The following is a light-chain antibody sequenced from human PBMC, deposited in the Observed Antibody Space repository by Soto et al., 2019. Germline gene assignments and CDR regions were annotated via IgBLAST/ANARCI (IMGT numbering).Light chain of an antibody. Sequence: EIVLTQSPATLSSSPGERASLSCRASQSVGRYLAWYQQKPGQAPRLLIYDASNRATGIPARFSGSGSGTDFTLTINSLEPEDFAVYYCQQRSNWPTFGQGTKLEIK. V-gene: IGKV3-11*01. CDR3: QQRSNWPT. J-gene: IGKJ2*01. CDR2: DAS. CDR1: QSVGRY.